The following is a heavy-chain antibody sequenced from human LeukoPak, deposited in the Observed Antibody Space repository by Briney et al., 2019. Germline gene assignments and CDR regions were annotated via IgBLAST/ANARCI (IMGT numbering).Heavy chain of an antibody. CDR2: IYYSGTT. D-gene: IGHD6-13*01. Sequence: SETLSLTCTVSGGFVSSSSYFWGWIRQPPGKGLEWIGGIYYSGTTYYNPSLKSRITISVDTSKNQFSLKLNSVTAADTAVYYCARHGGAAAAIDYWGQGTLVTVSS. CDR1: GGFVSSSSYF. CDR3: ARHGGAAAAIDY. J-gene: IGHJ4*02. V-gene: IGHV4-39*01.